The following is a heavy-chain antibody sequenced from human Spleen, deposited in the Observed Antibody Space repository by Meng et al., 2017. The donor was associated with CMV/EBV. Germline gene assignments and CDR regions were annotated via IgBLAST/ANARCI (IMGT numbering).Heavy chain of an antibody. CDR1: GFTFDDYA. V-gene: IGHV3-9*01. Sequence: GGSLRLSCAASGFTFDDYAMHWVRQAPGKGLEWVSGITWNSGTIVYADSVKGRFTISRDNSKNTLYLQMNSLRAEDTAVYYCAKDGSYYYGSGTAWDYYYYGMDVWGQGTTVTVSS. CDR3: AKDGSYYYGSGTAWDYYYYGMDV. J-gene: IGHJ6*02. D-gene: IGHD3-10*01. CDR2: ITWNSGTI.